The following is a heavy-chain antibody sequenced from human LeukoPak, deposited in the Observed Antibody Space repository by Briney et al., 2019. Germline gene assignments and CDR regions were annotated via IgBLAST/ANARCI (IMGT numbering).Heavy chain of an antibody. CDR2: IDHSGTT. Sequence: SETLCLTCTVSGYSMSSGYFWGWIRHPPGKGLEWIGSIDHSGTTYYIPSLKSRVTISVDTSKNQFSLKLTSVTAADTAVYYCARDLSYCSGDNCYSSGYWGQGTLVTVSS. CDR3: ARDLSYCSGDNCYSSGY. D-gene: IGHD2-15*01. J-gene: IGHJ4*02. V-gene: IGHV4-38-2*02. CDR1: GYSMSSGYF.